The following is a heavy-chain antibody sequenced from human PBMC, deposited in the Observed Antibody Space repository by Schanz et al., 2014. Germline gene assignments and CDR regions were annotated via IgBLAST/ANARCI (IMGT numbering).Heavy chain of an antibody. Sequence: VQLLESGGGLAQPGGSLRLACAASGFNFNTYAMSWVRQAPGKGLEWVSFISYDGSLKSYLDSVKGRFTISRDNSKNTLFLEMNSLRVEDTAVYYCASDLVSYHDFWSGQETGDRAFDLWGQGTMVSVSS. CDR3: ASDLVSYHDFWSGQETGDRAFDL. D-gene: IGHD3-3*01. CDR2: ISYDGSLK. J-gene: IGHJ3*01. CDR1: GFNFNTYA. V-gene: IGHV3-30-3*01.